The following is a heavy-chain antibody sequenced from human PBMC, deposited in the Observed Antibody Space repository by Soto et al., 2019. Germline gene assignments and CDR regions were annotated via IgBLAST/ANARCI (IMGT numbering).Heavy chain of an antibody. V-gene: IGHV3-11*01. D-gene: IGHD6-13*01. CDR3: ARERQQLRPLDY. CDR1: GFTFWIYY. Sequence: PGGLLRHSYAASGFTFWIYYISGICQAPGKGLEWFSYISSSGSTIYYADSVKGRFTISRDNAKNSLYLQMNSLRAEDTAVYYCARERQQLRPLDYWGQGTLVTGSS. CDR2: ISSSGSTI. J-gene: IGHJ4*02.